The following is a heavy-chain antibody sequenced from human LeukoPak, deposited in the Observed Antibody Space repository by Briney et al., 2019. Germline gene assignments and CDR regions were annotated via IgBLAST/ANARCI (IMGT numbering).Heavy chain of an antibody. V-gene: IGHV3-74*01. CDR2: INPDGITT. Sequence: PGRSLRLSSAASAFTFSTYWMHFVRQAPGKGLEWVSRINPDGITTTCADSVKGRFTISRDNAKNTLFLQMNSLRAEDTAVYYCARDYYYGMDVWGQGTTITVSS. CDR1: AFTFSTYW. CDR3: ARDYYYGMDV. J-gene: IGHJ6*02.